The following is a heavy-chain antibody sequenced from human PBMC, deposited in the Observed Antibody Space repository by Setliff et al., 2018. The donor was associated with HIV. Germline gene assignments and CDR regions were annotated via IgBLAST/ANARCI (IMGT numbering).Heavy chain of an antibody. J-gene: IGHJ4*02. D-gene: IGHD3-3*01. V-gene: IGHV4-39*01. CDR1: GGSISSYY. CDR3: ARCAYYNFWSGYYCDY. CDR2: IYHSGST. Sequence: LSLTCIVSGGSISSYYWSWIRQPPGKGLEWIGSIYHSGSTYYNPSLKSRVTISVDTSKNQFSLKLSSVTAADTAVYYCARCAYYNFWSGYYCDYWGQGTLVTVSS.